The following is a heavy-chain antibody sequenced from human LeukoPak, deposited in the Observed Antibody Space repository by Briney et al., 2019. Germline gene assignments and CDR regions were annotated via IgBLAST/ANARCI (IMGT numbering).Heavy chain of an antibody. CDR1: GYSFTNYW. D-gene: IGHD4-17*01. V-gene: IGHV5-51*01. CDR2: IYPADSDT. Sequence: GESLKISCKGSGYSFTNYWIGWVRQMPGKCLEWMGMIYPADSDTRYRPSFQGQVTISADKSISTAYLQWISLKASDTAIYYCASDYGYPNNAFDVWGQGTMAKVSS. J-gene: IGHJ3*01. CDR3: ASDYGYPNNAFDV.